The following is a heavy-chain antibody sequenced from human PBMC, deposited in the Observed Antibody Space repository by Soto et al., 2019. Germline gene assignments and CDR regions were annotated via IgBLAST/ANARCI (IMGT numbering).Heavy chain of an antibody. CDR2: IYYSGST. D-gene: IGHD3-10*01. J-gene: IGHJ4*02. CDR1: GGSVSSGSYY. V-gene: IGHV4-61*01. Sequence: SETLSLTCTVSGGSVSSGSYYWIWIRQPPGKGLEWIGYIYYSGSTNYNPSLKSRVTISVDTSKNQFSLKLSSVTAADTAVYYCARSDPHYYGSGSYYNGPFDYWGQGTLVTVSS. CDR3: ARSDPHYYGSGSYYNGPFDY.